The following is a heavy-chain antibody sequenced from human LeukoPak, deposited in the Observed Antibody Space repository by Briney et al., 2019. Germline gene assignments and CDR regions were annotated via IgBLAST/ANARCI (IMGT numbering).Heavy chain of an antibody. CDR1: GFTFNEYW. V-gene: IGHV3-7*01. D-gene: IGHD1-7*01. J-gene: IGHJ4*02. CDR3: ARGWNYAFRFDN. Sequence: PGGSLRLSCAASGFTFNEYWMTWVRQAPGKGLEWVAHIKQDGSEKYYVDSVKGRFTISRDNAKNLVYLQMDGLRVEDTAVYYCARGWNYAFRFDNWGQGTLVTVSS. CDR2: IKQDGSEK.